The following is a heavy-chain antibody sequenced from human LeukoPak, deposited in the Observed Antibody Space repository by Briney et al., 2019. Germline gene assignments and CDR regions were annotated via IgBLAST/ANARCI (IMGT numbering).Heavy chain of an antibody. V-gene: IGHV1-8*01. J-gene: IGHJ6*02. D-gene: IGHD6-13*01. CDR2: MNSNSGNT. CDR3: AREEAAANYYGMDV. CDR1: GYTFTSYD. Sequence: ASVKVSCKASGYTFTSYDINWVRQATGQGLEWMGWMNSNSGNTGYAQKFQGRVTMTRNTSISTAYMELSSLRSEDTAVYYCAREEAAANYYGMDVWGQGTTVTVSS.